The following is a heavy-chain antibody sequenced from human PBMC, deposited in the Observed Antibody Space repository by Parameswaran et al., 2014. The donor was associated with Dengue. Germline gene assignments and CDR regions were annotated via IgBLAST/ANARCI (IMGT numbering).Heavy chain of an antibody. V-gene: IGHV4-34*01. D-gene: IGHD5-18*01. CDR3: ARGAGGYSYGWVYMDV. J-gene: IGHJ6*03. CDR2: INHSGST. Sequence: VRQMPGKGLEWIGEINHSGSTNYNPSLKSRVTISVDTSKNQFSLKLSSVTAADTAVYYCARGAGGYSYGWVYMDVWGKGTTVTVSS.